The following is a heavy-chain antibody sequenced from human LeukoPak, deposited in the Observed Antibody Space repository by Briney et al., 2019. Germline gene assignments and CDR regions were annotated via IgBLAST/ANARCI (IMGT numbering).Heavy chain of an antibody. CDR2: IIPIFGTA. Sequence: SVKVSCKASGGTFSSYAISWVRQAPGEGLEWMGGIIPIFGTANYAQKFQGRVTITADESTSTAYMELSSLRSEDTAVYYCARGVTMVRGVIINWFDPWGQGTLVTVSS. CDR3: ARGVTMVRGVIINWFDP. D-gene: IGHD3-10*01. CDR1: GGTFSSYA. J-gene: IGHJ5*02. V-gene: IGHV1-69*13.